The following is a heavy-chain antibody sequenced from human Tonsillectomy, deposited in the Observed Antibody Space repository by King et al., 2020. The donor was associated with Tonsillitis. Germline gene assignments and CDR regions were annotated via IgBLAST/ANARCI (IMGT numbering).Heavy chain of an antibody. CDR1: GFTFSSYS. Sequence: VQLVESGGGLVKPGGSLRLSCAASGFTFSSYSMNWVRQAPGKGLEWVTSITSSSYIYYADSVKGRFTISRDNAKNSLYLQMNSLRAEDTAVYYCARDSYASSGYSARGDYWGQGTLVTVSS. CDR3: ARDSYASSGYSARGDY. V-gene: IGHV3-21*01. D-gene: IGHD3-22*01. J-gene: IGHJ4*02. CDR2: ITSSSYI.